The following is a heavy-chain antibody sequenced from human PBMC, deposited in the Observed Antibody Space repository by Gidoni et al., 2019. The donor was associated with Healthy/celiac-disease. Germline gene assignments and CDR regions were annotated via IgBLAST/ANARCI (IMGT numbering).Heavy chain of an antibody. CDR3: AREYDYGDFGALYNWFDP. CDR2: ISSSSSTI. Sequence: EVQLVESGGGLVQPGGSLRLSCAASGFTFISYSMNWVRQAPGKGLELVSYISSSSSTIYYADSVKGRFTISRDNAKNSLYLQMNSLRAEDTAVYYCAREYDYGDFGALYNWFDPWGQGTLVTVSS. D-gene: IGHD4-17*01. J-gene: IGHJ5*02. CDR1: GFTFISYS. V-gene: IGHV3-48*01.